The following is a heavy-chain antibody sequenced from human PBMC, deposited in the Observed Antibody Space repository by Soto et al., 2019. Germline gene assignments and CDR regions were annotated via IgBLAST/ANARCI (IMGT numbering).Heavy chain of an antibody. CDR2: INPNSGGT. Sequence: ASVKVSCKASGYTFTGYYMHWVRQAPGQGLEWMGWINPNSGGTNYAQKFQGWVTMTRDTSISTAYMELSRLRSDDTAVYYCARAYGPGIAVAGTTVDAFDIWGQGTMVTVSS. D-gene: IGHD6-19*01. V-gene: IGHV1-2*04. CDR3: ARAYGPGIAVAGTTVDAFDI. CDR1: GYTFTGYY. J-gene: IGHJ3*02.